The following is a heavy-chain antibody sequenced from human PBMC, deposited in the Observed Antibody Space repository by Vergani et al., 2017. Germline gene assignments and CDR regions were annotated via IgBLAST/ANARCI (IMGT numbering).Heavy chain of an antibody. Sequence: QVQMVQSGAEVKKPGSSVRVSCKASGGTSSSYAISWGRQAPGQGLEWMGGISPIFGTANYAQKFRGRVTIPADESTSPAEMELSSLRSEDTAVYYCASGDITIYGVVIIRGDCCFGMDFWGQGTMVTVSS. V-gene: IGHV1-69*01. CDR1: GGTSSSYA. J-gene: IGHJ6*02. CDR2: ISPIFGTA. D-gene: IGHD3-3*01. CDR3: ASGDITIYGVVIIRGDCCFGMDF.